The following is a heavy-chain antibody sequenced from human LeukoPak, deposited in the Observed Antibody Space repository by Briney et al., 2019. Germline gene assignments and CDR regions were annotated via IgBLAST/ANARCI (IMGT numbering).Heavy chain of an antibody. D-gene: IGHD3-22*01. Sequence: GGSLRLSCAAPGFTFSSYSMNWVRQAPGKGLEWVSSISSSSSYIYYADSVKGRFTISRDNAKNSLYLQMNSLRAEDTAVYYCARDVNDSSGYYFGREQYYYYGMDVWGQGTTVTVSS. CDR3: ARDVNDSSGYYFGREQYYYYGMDV. J-gene: IGHJ6*02. CDR2: ISSSSSYI. V-gene: IGHV3-21*01. CDR1: GFTFSSYS.